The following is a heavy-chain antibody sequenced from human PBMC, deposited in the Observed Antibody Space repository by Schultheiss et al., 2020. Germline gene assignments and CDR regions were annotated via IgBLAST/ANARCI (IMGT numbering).Heavy chain of an antibody. V-gene: IGHV5-10-1*01. CDR3: ARHDRLDTATPYGMDV. Sequence: GGSLRLSCKGSGYSFTSYWISWVRQMPGKGLEWMGRIDPSDSYTNYSPSFQGHVTISADKSISTAYLQWSSLKASDTAMYYCARHDRLDTATPYGMDVWGQGTTVTVSS. J-gene: IGHJ6*02. CDR1: GYSFTSYW. CDR2: IDPSDSYT. D-gene: IGHD5-18*01.